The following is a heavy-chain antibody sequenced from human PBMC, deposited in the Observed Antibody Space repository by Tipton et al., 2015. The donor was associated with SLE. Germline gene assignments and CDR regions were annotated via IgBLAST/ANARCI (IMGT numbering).Heavy chain of an antibody. V-gene: IGHV3-11*04. Sequence: SLRLSCAASGFTFSDYYMSWIRQAPGKGLEWVSYISTSGSTIYYADSVKGRFTISRDNAKNSLYLQINSLRAEDTAVYYCARVSGAGALYYFDYWGQGTLVTVSS. D-gene: IGHD1-26*01. CDR1: GFTFSDYY. J-gene: IGHJ4*02. CDR3: ARVSGAGALYYFDY. CDR2: ISTSGSTI.